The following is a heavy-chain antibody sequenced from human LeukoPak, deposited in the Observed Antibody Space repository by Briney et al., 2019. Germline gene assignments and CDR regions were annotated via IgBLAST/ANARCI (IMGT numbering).Heavy chain of an antibody. CDR1: GFTFSSHA. CDR3: AREETGAFDI. D-gene: IGHD7-27*01. CDR2: VSYDGSEN. J-gene: IGHJ3*02. V-gene: IGHV3-30*04. Sequence: GGSLRLSCAASGFTFSSHAMLWVRQAPGKGLEWVAFVSYDGSENSYADSVKGRFTISRDNSKNTLFLQMNSLRAEDTAVYYCAREETGAFDIWGQGTMVIVSS.